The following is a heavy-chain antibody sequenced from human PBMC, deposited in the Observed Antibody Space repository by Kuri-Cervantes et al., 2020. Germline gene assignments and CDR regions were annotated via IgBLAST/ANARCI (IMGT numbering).Heavy chain of an antibody. D-gene: IGHD6-19*01. CDR1: GYTFTGYY. CDR3: AADYVAGTSYYYYGMDV. V-gene: IGHV1-58*02. CDR2: IVVGSGNT. Sequence: SVKVSCKASGYTFTGYYMHWVRQARGQRLEWIGWIVVGSGNTNYAQKFQERVTITRDMSTSTAYMELSSLRSEDTAVYYCAADYVAGTSYYYYGMDVWGQGPRSPSP. J-gene: IGHJ6*02.